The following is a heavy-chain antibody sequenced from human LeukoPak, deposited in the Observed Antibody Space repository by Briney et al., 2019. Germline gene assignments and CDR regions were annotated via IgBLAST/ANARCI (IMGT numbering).Heavy chain of an antibody. Sequence: GASVKVSCKSSGYTFKTYAINWLRQAPGQGLEWVGWINPGNGNPTYAQGFTGRFVFSLDTSVSTAFLHISSLQIEDTAVYYCARDTPDGRVTKFDYWGQGTLVTVSS. CDR3: ARDTPDGRVTKFDY. CDR1: GYTFKTYA. V-gene: IGHV7-4-1*02. J-gene: IGHJ4*02. D-gene: IGHD4-17*01. CDR2: INPGNGNP.